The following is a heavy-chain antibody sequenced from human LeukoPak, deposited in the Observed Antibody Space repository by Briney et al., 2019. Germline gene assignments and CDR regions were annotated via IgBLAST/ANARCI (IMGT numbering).Heavy chain of an antibody. CDR3: ARFHSGYDIYPENFDY. J-gene: IGHJ4*02. CDR1: GGSISSGSYY. V-gene: IGHV4-61*02. CDR2: IYTSGST. Sequence: PSQTLSLTCTVSGGSISSGSYYWCWIRQPAGKGLEWIGRIYTSGSTNYNPSLKSRVTISVDTSKNQFSLKLSSVTAADTAVYYCARFHSGYDIYPENFDYWGQGTLVTVSS. D-gene: IGHD5-12*01.